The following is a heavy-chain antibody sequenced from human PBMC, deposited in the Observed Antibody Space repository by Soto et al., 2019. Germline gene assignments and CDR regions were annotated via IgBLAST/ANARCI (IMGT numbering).Heavy chain of an antibody. J-gene: IGHJ2*01. D-gene: IGHD4-17*01. Sequence: EVQLVESGGGLVQPGGSLRLSCAASGFTFSSYEMNWVRQAPGKGLEWVSYISTTSSSIYYADSVKGRFPISRDNAKNSLYLQMNSLRAEDTAVYYCARDDYGGDSVHWYSDLWGRGTLVTVSS. V-gene: IGHV3-48*03. CDR3: ARDDYGGDSVHWYSDL. CDR2: ISTTSSSI. CDR1: GFTFSSYE.